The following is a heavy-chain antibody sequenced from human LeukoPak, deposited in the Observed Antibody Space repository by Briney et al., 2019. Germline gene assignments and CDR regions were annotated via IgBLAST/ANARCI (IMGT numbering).Heavy chain of an antibody. Sequence: ASVKVSCKASGYTFTSYGISWVRQAPGQGLEWMGWINPNSGGTNYAQKFQGWVTMTRDTSISTAYMELSRLRSDDTAVYYCARAVLSPNWFDPWGQGTLVTVSS. J-gene: IGHJ5*02. CDR1: GYTFTSYG. CDR2: INPNSGGT. D-gene: IGHD3-10*01. CDR3: ARAVLSPNWFDP. V-gene: IGHV1-2*04.